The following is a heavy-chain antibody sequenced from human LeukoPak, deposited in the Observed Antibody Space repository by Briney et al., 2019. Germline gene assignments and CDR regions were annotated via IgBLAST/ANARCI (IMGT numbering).Heavy chain of an antibody. Sequence: PSETLSLTCAVYGGSFSGYYWSWIRQPPGKGLEWIGEINHSGSTNYNPSLKSRVTISVDTSKNQFSLKLSSVTAAATAVYYCARGRRRSSSSKQPCWYFDLWGRGTLVTVSS. CDR3: ARGRRRSSSSKQPCWYFDL. D-gene: IGHD6-6*01. CDR2: INHSGST. V-gene: IGHV4-34*01. J-gene: IGHJ2*01. CDR1: GGSFSGYY.